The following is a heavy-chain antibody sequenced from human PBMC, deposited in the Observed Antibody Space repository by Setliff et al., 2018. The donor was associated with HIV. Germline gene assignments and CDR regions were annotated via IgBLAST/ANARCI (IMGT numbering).Heavy chain of an antibody. CDR2: IKSRGDGGTI. Sequence: GGSLRLSCAVSGFTFTNAWMSGVRQAAGKGLQWVGRIKSRGDGGTIDYAAPVKGRFNISSNDSENTLYLQMTSLKTEDAALYYCTTVHLPYCTRTTCQGKDWWGQGTLVTVSS. CDR1: GFTFTNAW. D-gene: IGHD2-8*01. V-gene: IGHV3-15*01. J-gene: IGHJ4*02. CDR3: TTVHLPYCTRTTCQGKDW.